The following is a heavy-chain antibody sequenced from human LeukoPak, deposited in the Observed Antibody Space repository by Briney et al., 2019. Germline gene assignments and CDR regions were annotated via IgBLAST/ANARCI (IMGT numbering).Heavy chain of an antibody. V-gene: IGHV3-48*01. CDR3: ARDRHYDILTADSPLPYYYYMDV. Sequence: GGSLRLSCAASGFTFSSYSMNWVRQAPGKGLEWVSYISSSSSTIYYADSVKGRFTISRDNAKNSLYLQMNSLRAEDTAVYYCARDRHYDILTADSPLPYYYYMDVWGKGTTVTVSS. CDR1: GFTFSSYS. CDR2: ISSSSSTI. J-gene: IGHJ6*03. D-gene: IGHD3-9*01.